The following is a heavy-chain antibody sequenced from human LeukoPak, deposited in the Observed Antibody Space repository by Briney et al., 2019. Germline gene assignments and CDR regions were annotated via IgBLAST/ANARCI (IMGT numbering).Heavy chain of an antibody. J-gene: IGHJ4*02. CDR3: AKPTRYCSGGSCSPNYFDY. Sequence: GGSLRLSCAASGFTFSSYGMHWVRQAPGKGLEWVAVISYDGSNKYYADSVKGRFTISRDNSKNTLYLQMNSLRAEDTAVYYCAKPTRYCSGGSCSPNYFDYWGQGTLVTVSS. CDR1: GFTFSSYG. CDR2: ISYDGSNK. D-gene: IGHD2-15*01. V-gene: IGHV3-30*18.